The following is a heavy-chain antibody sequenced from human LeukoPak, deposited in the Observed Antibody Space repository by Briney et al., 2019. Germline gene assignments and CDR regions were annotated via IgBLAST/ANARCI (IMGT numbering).Heavy chain of an antibody. CDR1: GGSICSGAYY. Sequence: SETLSLTCTVSGGSICSGAYYWGWIRQPPGKGLEWIGYIYYRGSTYYNPSLKSRITISLDKSKNQFSLNLSSVTAADTAVYYCAREGIKIAYCGGDCYSRWFDPWGQGTLVTVSS. J-gene: IGHJ5*02. D-gene: IGHD2-21*01. CDR2: IYYRGST. V-gene: IGHV4-30-2*01. CDR3: AREGIKIAYCGGDCYSRWFDP.